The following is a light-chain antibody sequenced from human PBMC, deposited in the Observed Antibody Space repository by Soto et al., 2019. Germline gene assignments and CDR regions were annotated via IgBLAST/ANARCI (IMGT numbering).Light chain of an antibody. CDR3: SSYTSSLLV. J-gene: IGLJ2*01. CDR2: DVS. V-gene: IGLV2-14*01. CDR1: GSDVGGYNY. Sequence: QSALTQPASVSGSPGQSITISCTGTGSDVGGYNYVSWYQQHPGKAPKLMIYDVSNRPSGVSNRFSGSKSGNTASLTISGLQAEDEADYYCSSYTSSLLVFGGGTKLTVL.